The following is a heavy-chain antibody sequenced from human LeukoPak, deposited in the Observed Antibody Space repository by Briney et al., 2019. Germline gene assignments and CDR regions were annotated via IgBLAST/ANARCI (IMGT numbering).Heavy chain of an antibody. V-gene: IGHV3-23*01. CDR2: ISGSVGST. J-gene: IGHJ4*02. CDR3: AILPGYSSGWYEVNY. Sequence: GGSLRLSCAASGFSFSSYAMSWVRQAPGRGLEWVSGISGSVGSTYYADSVKGRFTISRDNSRNTLYLQMNSPRAEDTAVYYCAILPGYSSGWYEVNYWGQGTLVTVSS. D-gene: IGHD6-13*01. CDR1: GFSFSSYA.